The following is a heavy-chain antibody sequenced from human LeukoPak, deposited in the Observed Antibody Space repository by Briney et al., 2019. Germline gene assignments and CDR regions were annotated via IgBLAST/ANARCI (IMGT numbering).Heavy chain of an antibody. D-gene: IGHD2-15*01. CDR2: IYYSGST. V-gene: IGHV4-39*01. Sequence: SETLSLTCTVSGGSISSSSYYWGWIRQPPGKGLEWIGSIYYSGSTYYNPSLKSRVTISVDTSKNQFSLKLSSVTAADTAVYYCARGGCSGGSCYVDYWGQGTLVTVSS. CDR1: GGSISSSSYY. CDR3: ARGGCSGGSCYVDY. J-gene: IGHJ4*02.